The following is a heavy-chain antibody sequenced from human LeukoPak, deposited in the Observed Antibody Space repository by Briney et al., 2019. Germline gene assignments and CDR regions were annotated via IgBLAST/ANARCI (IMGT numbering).Heavy chain of an antibody. CDR1: GFIFGDFG. V-gene: IGHV3-21*01. CDR2: ISSSSSYI. D-gene: IGHD6-19*01. J-gene: IGHJ5*02. CDR3: ARDVIAVAGTSWFDP. Sequence: GGSLRPSCAASGFIFGDFGMHWVRQAPGKGLEWVSSISSSSSYIYYADSVKGRFTISRDNAKNSLYLQMNSLRAEDTAVYYCARDVIAVAGTSWFDPWGQGTLVTVSS.